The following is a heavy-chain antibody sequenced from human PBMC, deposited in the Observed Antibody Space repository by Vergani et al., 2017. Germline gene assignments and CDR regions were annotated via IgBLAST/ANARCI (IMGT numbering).Heavy chain of an antibody. J-gene: IGHJ4*02. CDR3: AKVAAGYGDYVGAVFDY. CDR1: GFTFSSYA. Sequence: EVQLLESGGGWVQRGGSLRLSCAASGFTFSSYAMSWVRQAPGKGLEWVSAMSGSGGSTYYVDSVKGRFTISRDNSKNTLYLQMNSLRAEDTAVYYCAKVAAGYGDYVGAVFDYWGQGTLVTVSS. CDR2: MSGSGGST. D-gene: IGHD4-17*01. V-gene: IGHV3-23*01.